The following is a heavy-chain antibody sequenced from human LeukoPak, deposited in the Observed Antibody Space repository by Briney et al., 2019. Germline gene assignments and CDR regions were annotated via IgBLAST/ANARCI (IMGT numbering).Heavy chain of an antibody. CDR2: IKQDGSEK. CDR3: ARYSSSRGAYYYGMDV. D-gene: IGHD2-2*01. CDR1: GFTFSSYW. Sequence: GGSPRLSCAASGFTFSSYWMSWVRQAPGEGLEWVANIKQDGSEKYYVDSAKGRFTISRDNAKNSLYLQMNSLRAEDTAVYYCARYSSSRGAYYYGMDVWGQGTTVTVSS. V-gene: IGHV3-7*01. J-gene: IGHJ6*02.